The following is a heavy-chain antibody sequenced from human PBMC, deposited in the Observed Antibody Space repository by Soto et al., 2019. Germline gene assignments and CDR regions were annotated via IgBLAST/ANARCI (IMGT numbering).Heavy chain of an antibody. J-gene: IGHJ3*02. CDR3: ARDKRGSEGAFDI. V-gene: IGHV3-66*01. D-gene: IGHD6-25*01. Sequence: EVQLVESGGGLVQPGGSLRLSCAASGFTVSSNYMSWVRQAPGKGLEWVSVLYSGGITYYSDSMKGRFTISRDNSKNTLYIQMSSLRAEDTAVYYCARDKRGSEGAFDIWGQGTMVTVSS. CDR1: GFTVSSNY. CDR2: LYSGGIT.